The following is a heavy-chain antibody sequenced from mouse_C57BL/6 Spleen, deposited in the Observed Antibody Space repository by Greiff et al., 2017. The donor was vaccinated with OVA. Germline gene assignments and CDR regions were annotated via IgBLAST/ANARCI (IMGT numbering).Heavy chain of an antibody. D-gene: IGHD2-3*01. Sequence: EVHLVESGGGLVKPGGSLKLSCAASGFTFSDYGMHWVRKAPEKGLEWVAYISSGSSTIYYADTVKGRFTISRDNAKNTLFLQMTSLRSEDTAMYYCARHDGYLDYYAMDYWGQGTSVTVSS. V-gene: IGHV5-17*01. J-gene: IGHJ4*01. CDR2: ISSGSSTI. CDR3: ARHDGYLDYYAMDY. CDR1: GFTFSDYG.